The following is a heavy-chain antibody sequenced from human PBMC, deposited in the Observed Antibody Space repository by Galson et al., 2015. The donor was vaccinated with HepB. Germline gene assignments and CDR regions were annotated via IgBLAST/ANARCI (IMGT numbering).Heavy chain of an antibody. J-gene: IGHJ4*02. D-gene: IGHD3-22*01. Sequence: CAISGDSVSSNSAAWNWIRQSPSRGLEWLGRTYYRSNWYNDYAVSVESRIAINPDTSKNQFSLHLNSMTPEDTAVYYCAREEHGYYYDSSGYGYWGQGTLVTVSS. CDR1: GDSVSSNSAA. CDR2: TYYRSNWYN. V-gene: IGHV6-1*01. CDR3: AREEHGYYYDSSGYGY.